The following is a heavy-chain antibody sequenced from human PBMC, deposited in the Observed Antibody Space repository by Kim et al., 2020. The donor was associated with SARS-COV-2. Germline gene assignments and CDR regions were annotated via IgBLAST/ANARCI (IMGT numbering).Heavy chain of an antibody. V-gene: IGHV3-21*01. Sequence: GGSLRLSCAASGFTFSSYSMNWVRQAPGKGLEWVSSISSSSSYIYYADSVKGRFTISRDNAKNSLYLQMNSLRAEDTAVYYCARDAKGNVLAVAGEEAFDIWGQGTMVTVSS. CDR2: ISSSSSYI. CDR3: ARDAKGNVLAVAGEEAFDI. J-gene: IGHJ3*02. CDR1: GFTFSSYS. D-gene: IGHD6-19*01.